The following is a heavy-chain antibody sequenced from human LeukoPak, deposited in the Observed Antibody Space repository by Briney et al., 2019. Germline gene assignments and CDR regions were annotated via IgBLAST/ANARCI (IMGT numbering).Heavy chain of an antibody. CDR1: GFTFRDYT. J-gene: IGHJ4*02. CDR2: IRKKADGGTP. D-gene: IGHD1-26*01. CDR3: TTDPPTRY. V-gene: IGHV3-49*03. Sequence: GGSLRLSCTGSGFTFRDYTMTWIRQAPGKGLEWVSFIRKKADGGTPEYAASVKGRFTISRDDSNSIAYPQMNSLKTDDTAVYYCTTDPPTRYWGQGTLVSVSS.